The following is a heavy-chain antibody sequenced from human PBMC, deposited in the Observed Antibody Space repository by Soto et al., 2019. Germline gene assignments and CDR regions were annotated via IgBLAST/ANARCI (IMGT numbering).Heavy chain of an antibody. D-gene: IGHD3-10*01. CDR3: AKDGVPRNGDWDWFDP. V-gene: IGHV3-23*01. CDR2: IHGEGAGT. CDR1: GFTFRNYA. Sequence: EVQLLESGGGLVQPGGSLRLSCAASGFTFRNYAMSWVRQTPGKGLEWVSSIHGEGAGTYYADSVEGRFTVSRDDSKETLDLHMSSLRVDDTAVYYCAKDGVPRNGDWDWFDPWGQGTLVTVAS. J-gene: IGHJ5*02.